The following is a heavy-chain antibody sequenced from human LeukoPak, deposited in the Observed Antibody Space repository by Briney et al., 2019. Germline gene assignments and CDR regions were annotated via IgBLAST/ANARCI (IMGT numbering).Heavy chain of an antibody. V-gene: IGHV3-43D*04. CDR3: AKDITYYYGSGSPSGAFDI. Sequence: GGSLRLSCAASGFTFDDYAMHWVRQAPGKGLEWVSLISWDGGSTYYADSAKGRFTISRDNSKNSLYLQMNSLRAEDTALYYCAKDITYYYGSGSPSGAFDIWGQGTMVTVSS. J-gene: IGHJ3*02. CDR2: ISWDGGST. D-gene: IGHD3-10*01. CDR1: GFTFDDYA.